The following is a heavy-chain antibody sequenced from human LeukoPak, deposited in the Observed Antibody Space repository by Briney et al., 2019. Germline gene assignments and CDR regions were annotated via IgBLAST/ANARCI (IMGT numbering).Heavy chain of an antibody. CDR2: IYYSGST. CDR1: GGSISSYY. V-gene: IGHV4-59*08. Sequence: SETLSLTCTVSGGSISSYYWSWIRQPPGKGLEWIGYIYYSGSTNYNPSLKSRVTISLDTSKNQFSLKLSSVTAADTAVYYCASHIVVVVAAYNWFDPWGQGTLVTVSS. CDR3: ASHIVVVVAAYNWFDP. D-gene: IGHD2-15*01. J-gene: IGHJ5*02.